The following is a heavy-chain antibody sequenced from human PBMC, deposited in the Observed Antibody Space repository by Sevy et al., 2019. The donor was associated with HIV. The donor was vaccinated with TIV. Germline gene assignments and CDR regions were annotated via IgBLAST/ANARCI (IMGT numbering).Heavy chain of an antibody. D-gene: IGHD4-17*01. CDR3: ARDLPPSATTVAHFDY. CDR2: ISNSGNTI. Sequence: GGSLRLSCTASGFTFSTYEMNWVRQAPGKGLEWVSYISNSGNTIYYSDSVKGRFTISRDNAKNSLYLQMNSLRAADTAVYYYARDLPPSATTVAHFDYWGRGTLVTVSS. V-gene: IGHV3-48*03. J-gene: IGHJ4*02. CDR1: GFTFSTYE.